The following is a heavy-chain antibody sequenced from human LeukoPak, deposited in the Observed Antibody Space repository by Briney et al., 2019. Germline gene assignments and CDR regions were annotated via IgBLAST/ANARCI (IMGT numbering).Heavy chain of an antibody. CDR1: GYTFTSYG. V-gene: IGHV1-18*01. Sequence: ASVKVSCKASGYTFTSYGISWVRQAPGQGLEGMGWISAYNGNTKYAQKFQGRVTITADESTSTAYMELSSLRSEDTAVYYCARAVVDGYNFRYAFDIWGQGTMVTVSS. CDR2: ISAYNGNT. CDR3: ARAVVDGYNFRYAFDI. J-gene: IGHJ3*02. D-gene: IGHD5-24*01.